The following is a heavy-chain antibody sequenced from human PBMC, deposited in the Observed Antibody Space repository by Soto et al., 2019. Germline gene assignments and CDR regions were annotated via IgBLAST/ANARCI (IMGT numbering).Heavy chain of an antibody. CDR3: ARATYDSSTYYLDS. J-gene: IGHJ4*02. Sequence: QVQLQESGPGLVKPSQTLSLTCTVSGASISGGDYYWTWIRQPPGKGLEWIGSIYSTGNSYYNPSLKTRVSISVDPSNDQFSLRLSSVTAADTAVYYCARATYDSSTYYLDSWGQGTLVTVSA. V-gene: IGHV4-30-4*01. CDR2: IYSTGNS. D-gene: IGHD3-22*01. CDR1: GASISGGDYY.